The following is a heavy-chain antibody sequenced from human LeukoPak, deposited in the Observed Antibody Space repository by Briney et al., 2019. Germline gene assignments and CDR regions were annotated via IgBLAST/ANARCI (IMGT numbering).Heavy chain of an antibody. CDR2: IYHSGST. CDR3: ARSGSYRYFLDY. D-gene: IGHD3-16*02. Sequence: SGTLSLTCAVSGGSISSNNWWSWVRQPPGKGLEWIGEIYHSGSTNYNPSLKSRVTISVDTSKSQFSLKLSSVTAADTAVYYCARSGSYRYFLDYWGQGTLVTVSS. J-gene: IGHJ4*02. V-gene: IGHV4-4*02. CDR1: GGSISSNNW.